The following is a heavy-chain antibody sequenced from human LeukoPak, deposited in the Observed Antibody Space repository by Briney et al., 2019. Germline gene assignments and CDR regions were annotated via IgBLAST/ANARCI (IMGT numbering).Heavy chain of an antibody. V-gene: IGHV3-23*01. CDR1: GFTFSSYA. D-gene: IGHD3-9*01. Sequence: GGSLRLSCAASGFTFSSYAMSWVRQAPGKGLEWVSAISGSGGSTYYADSVKGRFTISRDNSKNTLYLQMNSLRAEDTAVYYCARDDYDILTGYDYWGQGTLVTVSS. J-gene: IGHJ4*02. CDR2: ISGSGGST. CDR3: ARDDYDILTGYDY.